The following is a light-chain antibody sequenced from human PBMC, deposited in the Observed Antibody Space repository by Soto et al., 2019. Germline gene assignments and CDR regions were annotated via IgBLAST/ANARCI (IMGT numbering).Light chain of an antibody. CDR1: SGDVGGYNL. Sequence: QSALTQPASVSGSPGQSITIPCTGTSGDVGGYNLVSWYQQRPGKAPKLMIYEVTERPSGVSNRFSGSKSGNTASLTISGLQPDDEADYYCCSYAGNSEVFGTGTKVTVL. V-gene: IGLV2-23*02. J-gene: IGLJ1*01. CDR3: CSYAGNSEV. CDR2: EVT.